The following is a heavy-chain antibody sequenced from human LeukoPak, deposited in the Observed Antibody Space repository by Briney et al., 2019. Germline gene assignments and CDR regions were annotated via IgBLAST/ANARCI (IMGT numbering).Heavy chain of an antibody. CDR1: GGSISSGGYS. J-gene: IGHJ4*02. V-gene: IGHV4-31*03. Sequence: PSETLSLTCTVSGGSISSGGYSWGWIRQHPGKGLEWIGYIYYSGSTYYNPSLKSRVTISVDTSKNQFSLKLSSVTAADTAVYYCARGVRSVAGTIFVGFDYWGQGTLVTVSS. D-gene: IGHD6-19*01. CDR2: IYYSGST. CDR3: ARGVRSVAGTIFVGFDY.